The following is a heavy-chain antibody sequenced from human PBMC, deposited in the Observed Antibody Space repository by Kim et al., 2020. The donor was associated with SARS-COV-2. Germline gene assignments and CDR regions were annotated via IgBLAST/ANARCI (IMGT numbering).Heavy chain of an antibody. Sequence: SETLSLTCTVSGGSISSSSYYWGWIRQPPGNGLEWIGSIYYSGSTYYNPSLKSRVTISVDTSKNQFSLKLSSVTAADTAVYYCARQSRGIRAAAVDYWG. V-gene: IGHV4-39*01. CDR3: ARQSRGIRAAAVDY. D-gene: IGHD6-13*01. J-gene: IGHJ4*01. CDR2: IYYSGST. CDR1: GGSISSSSYY.